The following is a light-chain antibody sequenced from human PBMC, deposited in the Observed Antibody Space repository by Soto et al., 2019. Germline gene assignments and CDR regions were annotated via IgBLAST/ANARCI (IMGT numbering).Light chain of an antibody. CDR1: SSNVGSNP. V-gene: IGLV1-44*01. CDR3: AAWDDSLNGWV. CDR2: SND. Sequence: QTVVTQPPSASGTPGQRVTISCSGSSSNVGSNPINWFQQLPRTAPKLLIYSNDQRPSGVPDRFSGSKSGTSASLAISGLQSEDEADYYCAAWDDSLNGWVFGGGTKLTVL. J-gene: IGLJ3*02.